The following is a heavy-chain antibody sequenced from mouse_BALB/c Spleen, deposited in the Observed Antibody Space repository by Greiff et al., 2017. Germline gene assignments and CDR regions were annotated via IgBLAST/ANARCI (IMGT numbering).Heavy chain of an antibody. CDR1: GFTFSSYA. V-gene: IGHV5-6-5*01. D-gene: IGHD1-1*01. CDR3: ARGREDGSSSFDY. CDR2: ISSGGST. J-gene: IGHJ2*01. Sequence: EVKLMESGGGLVKPGGSLKLSCAASGFTFSSYAMSWVRQTPEKRLEWVASISSGGSTYYPDSVKGRFTISRDNARNILYLQMSSLRSEDTAMYYCARGREDGSSSFDYWGQGTTLTVSS.